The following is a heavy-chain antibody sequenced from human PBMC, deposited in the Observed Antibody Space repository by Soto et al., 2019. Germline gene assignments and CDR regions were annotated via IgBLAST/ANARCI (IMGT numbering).Heavy chain of an antibody. D-gene: IGHD2-2*01. CDR3: ARDGVVVKAASHYYYGMDV. J-gene: IGHJ6*02. V-gene: IGHV1-2*02. Sequence: ASVKVSCKASGYTFTGYYMHWVRQAPGQGLEWMGWINPNSGGTNYAQKFQGRVTMTRDTSISTAYMELSRLRSDDTAVYYCARDGVVVKAASHYYYGMDVWGQGTTVTVSS. CDR2: INPNSGGT. CDR1: GYTFTGYY.